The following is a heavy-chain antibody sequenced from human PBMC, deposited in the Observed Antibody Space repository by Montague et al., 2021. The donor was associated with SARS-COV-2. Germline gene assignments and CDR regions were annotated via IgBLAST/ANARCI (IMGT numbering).Heavy chain of an antibody. J-gene: IGHJ4*02. D-gene: IGHD3-22*01. CDR2: INHGGST. CDR3: ARGHQGVAMIVVVMIEAKYYFDY. CDR1: GGSFNDYY. Sequence: SETLSLTCAVYGGSFNDYYWSWIRQPPGKGLEWIGEINHGGSTNYSPSLKSRVTISADTSKNQFSLKLKSVTAADTANYYCARGHQGVAMIVVVMIEAKYYFDYWGQGSLVTVSS. V-gene: IGHV4-34*01.